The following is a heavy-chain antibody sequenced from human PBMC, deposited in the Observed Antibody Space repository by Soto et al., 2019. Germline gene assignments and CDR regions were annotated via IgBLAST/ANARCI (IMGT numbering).Heavy chain of an antibody. Sequence: QVQLQESGPGLVKPSETLSLTCTVSGGSISSYYWSWIRQPPGKGLEWIGYIYYRGSTNYNPSLKSRVTISVDTSKNQFSLKLSSVTAADTAVYYCARVKTGIIDYWGQGTLVTVSS. J-gene: IGHJ4*02. D-gene: IGHD1-1*01. CDR3: ARVKTGIIDY. V-gene: IGHV4-59*01. CDR1: GGSISSYY. CDR2: IYYRGST.